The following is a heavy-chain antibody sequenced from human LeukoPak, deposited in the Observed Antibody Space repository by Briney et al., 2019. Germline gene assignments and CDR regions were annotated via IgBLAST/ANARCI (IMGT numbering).Heavy chain of an antibody. Sequence: GGSLRLSCEASGFTFSGYGMTWIRQAPGKGLEWVANIKEDGGETYYVDSVKGRFTISRDNANNSLYLEMTSLRGDDTAVYFCAREGGWPLNFDAFDIWGQGTMVTVSS. J-gene: IGHJ3*02. V-gene: IGHV3-7*05. CDR1: GFTFSGYG. D-gene: IGHD1-1*01. CDR3: AREGGWPLNFDAFDI. CDR2: IKEDGGET.